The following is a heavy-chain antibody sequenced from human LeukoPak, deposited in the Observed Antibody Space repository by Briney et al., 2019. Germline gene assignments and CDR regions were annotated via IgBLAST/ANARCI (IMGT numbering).Heavy chain of an antibody. CDR3: ANGAEGYCTSSSCYPFDS. J-gene: IGHJ4*02. Sequence: GGSLRLSCAASGFTFSSYGMHWVRQAPGKGLEWVTFIRNDESDKKYADSVKGRFIISRDNSRNILYLQMNSLRAEDTAVYYCANGAEGYCTSSSCYPFDSWGQGILVTVSS. CDR2: IRNDESDK. V-gene: IGHV3-30*02. CDR1: GFTFSSYG. D-gene: IGHD2-2*01.